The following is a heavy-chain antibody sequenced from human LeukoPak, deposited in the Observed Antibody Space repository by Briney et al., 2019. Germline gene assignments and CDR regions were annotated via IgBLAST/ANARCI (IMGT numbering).Heavy chain of an antibody. D-gene: IGHD6-19*01. V-gene: IGHV1-8*01. Sequence: VASVKVSCKASGYTFTNFDINWVRQATGQGLEWMGWMNPNSGNKGYAQKFQGRVTMTMNTSITTAYMELSSLRSEDTAVYYCARGPQWRGDSYYMDVWGRGTTVTVSS. CDR1: GYTFTNFD. CDR2: MNPNSGNK. J-gene: IGHJ6*03. CDR3: ARGPQWRGDSYYMDV.